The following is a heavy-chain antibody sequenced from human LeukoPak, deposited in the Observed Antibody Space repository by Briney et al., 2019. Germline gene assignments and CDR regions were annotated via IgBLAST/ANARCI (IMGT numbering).Heavy chain of an antibody. CDR1: GGSISSGGYY. CDR2: IYYSGST. V-gene: IGHV4-31*03. Sequence: ASETLSLTCTVSGGSISSGGYYWSWIRQHPGKGLEWIGYIYYSGSTYYNPSLKSRVTISVDTSKNQFSLKLSSVTAADTAVYYCARVDYGDYRFDPWGQGTLVPVSS. D-gene: IGHD4-17*01. CDR3: ARVDYGDYRFDP. J-gene: IGHJ5*02.